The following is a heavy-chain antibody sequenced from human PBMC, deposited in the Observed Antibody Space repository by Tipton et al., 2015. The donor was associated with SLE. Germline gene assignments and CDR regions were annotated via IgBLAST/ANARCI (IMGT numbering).Heavy chain of an antibody. CDR2: IYNRGST. J-gene: IGHJ4*02. V-gene: IGHV4-61*01. CDR3: ARDGGYSTSWYPFEF. D-gene: IGHD6-13*01. Sequence: TLSLTCNVSGVSISSNRFYWAWIRQPPGKGLEWIGYIYNRGSTKYNPSLKSRVTISVDTSSNQFSLKVRSVTAADTAVYYCARDGGYSTSWYPFEFWGQGILVTVSS. CDR1: GVSISSNRFY.